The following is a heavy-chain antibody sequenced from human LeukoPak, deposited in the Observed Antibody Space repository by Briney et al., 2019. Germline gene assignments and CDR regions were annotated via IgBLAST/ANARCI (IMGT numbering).Heavy chain of an antibody. V-gene: IGHV3-21*01. D-gene: IGHD2-2*03. CDR2: ISSSSSYI. Sequence: PGGSLRLSCAASGFTFSSYSMNWVRQAPGKGLEWVSSISSSSSYIYYADSVKGRFTISRDNAKNSLYLQMNSLRAEDTAVYYCARDRDGSTLGLFDFWGQGTLVTVSS. CDR1: GFTFSSYS. CDR3: ARDRDGSTLGLFDF. J-gene: IGHJ4*02.